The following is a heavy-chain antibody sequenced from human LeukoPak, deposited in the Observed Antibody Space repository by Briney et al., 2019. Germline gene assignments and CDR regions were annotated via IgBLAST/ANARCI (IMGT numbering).Heavy chain of an antibody. Sequence: GGSLRLSCAASGFTVSSNYMSWVRQAPGKGLEWVSVIYSGGSTYYADSVKGRFTISRDNSKNTLYLQMNSLRAGDTAVYYCARDADDFWSGYFEYWGQGTLVTVSS. CDR2: IYSGGST. J-gene: IGHJ4*02. CDR3: ARDADDFWSGYFEY. V-gene: IGHV3-53*01. D-gene: IGHD3-3*01. CDR1: GFTVSSNY.